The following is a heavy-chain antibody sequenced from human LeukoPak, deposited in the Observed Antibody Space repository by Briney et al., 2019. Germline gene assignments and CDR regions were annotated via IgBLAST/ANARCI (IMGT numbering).Heavy chain of an antibody. D-gene: IGHD5-18*01. Sequence: GGSLRLSCAASGFTFSSYSMNWVRQAPGKGLEWVSYISSSSSTIYYADSVKGRFTISRDNAKNSLYLQMNSLRAEDTAVYYCARDEWEYSYGTRFDYWGQGTLVTVSS. CDR3: ARDEWEYSYGTRFDY. J-gene: IGHJ4*02. CDR2: ISSSSSTI. CDR1: GFTFSSYS. V-gene: IGHV3-48*01.